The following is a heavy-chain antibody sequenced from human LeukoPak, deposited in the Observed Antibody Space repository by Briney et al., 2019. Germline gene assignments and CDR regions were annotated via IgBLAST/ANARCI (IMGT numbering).Heavy chain of an antibody. Sequence: PSETLSLTCVVSTDPITNGYSWGWVRQPPGKGLEWTGSFYLSGSTHYNPSLRSRVTISVDKSKNQFSLNVRSVTAADTAVYFCAKTDYGHYSGFEVWGQGIMVTVSS. CDR1: TDPITNGYS. J-gene: IGHJ3*01. CDR3: AKTDYGHYSGFEV. D-gene: IGHD4-17*01. V-gene: IGHV4-38-2*01. CDR2: FYLSGST.